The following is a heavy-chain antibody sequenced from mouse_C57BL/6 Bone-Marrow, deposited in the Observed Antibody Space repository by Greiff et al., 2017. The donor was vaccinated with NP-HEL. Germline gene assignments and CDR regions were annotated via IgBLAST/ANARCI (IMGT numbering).Heavy chain of an antibody. J-gene: IGHJ4*01. CDR1: GFTFSDYY. V-gene: IGHV5-12*01. Sequence: EVMLVESGGGLVQPGGSLKLSCAASGFTFSDYYMYWVRQTPEKRLEWVAYISNGGGSTYYPDTVKGRFTISRDNAKNTLYLQMSRLKSEDTAMYYCARHDGYYAMDYWGQGPSVTVSS. CDR3: ARHDGYYAMDY. CDR2: ISNGGGST.